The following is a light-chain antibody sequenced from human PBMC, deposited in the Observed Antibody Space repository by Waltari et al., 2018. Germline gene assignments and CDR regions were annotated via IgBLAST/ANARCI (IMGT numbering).Light chain of an antibody. V-gene: IGLV2-14*01. Sequence: QSALTQPASVSGSPGQSITISCTGTSSDGGGYHYVSWYQQHPGKAPKLMIYEVSNRPSGVSNRFSGSQSGNTASLTISGLQAEDEADYYCSSYTSSSIVVFGGGTKLTVL. CDR2: EVS. CDR3: SSYTSSSIVV. CDR1: SSDGGGYHY. J-gene: IGLJ2*01.